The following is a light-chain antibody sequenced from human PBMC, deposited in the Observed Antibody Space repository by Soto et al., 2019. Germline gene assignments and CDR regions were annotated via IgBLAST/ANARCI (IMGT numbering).Light chain of an antibody. Sequence: EIVLTQSPATLSLSPGERATLSCRASQSASSYLAWYQQKPGQAPRLLIYDASNMATGIPARFSGSGSGTDFTLTISSLEPEDFAVYYCQQRSTWPYTFGQGTKLEIK. CDR3: QQRSTWPYT. CDR1: QSASSY. V-gene: IGKV3-11*01. CDR2: DAS. J-gene: IGKJ2*01.